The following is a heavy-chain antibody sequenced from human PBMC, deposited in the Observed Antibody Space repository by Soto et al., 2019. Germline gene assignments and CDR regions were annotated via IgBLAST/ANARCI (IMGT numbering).Heavy chain of an antibody. CDR3: ARVIRTWGEYVHNSFDP. CDR1: GGSISTSNW. CDR2: IYHTGTT. V-gene: IGHV4-4*02. J-gene: IGHJ5*02. Sequence: QVQLQESGPGLVKPSETLSLTCAVSGGSISTSNWWSWVRQPPEKGLDWIGEIYHTGTTNYNPSFKSRVTISVDTSTNPLSLTLSSVTAADTAVYYCARVIRTWGEYVHNSFDPWGQGTLVTVSS. D-gene: IGHD3-16*01.